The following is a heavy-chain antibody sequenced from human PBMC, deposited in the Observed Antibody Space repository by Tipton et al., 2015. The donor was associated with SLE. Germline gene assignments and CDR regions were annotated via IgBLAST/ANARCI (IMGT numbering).Heavy chain of an antibody. V-gene: IGHV4-38-2*01. J-gene: IGHJ3*02. D-gene: IGHD6-19*01. CDR2: IYHSGST. Sequence: GLVKPSETLSLTCGVSDYSITSGYHWGWIRQSPGKGLEWIGSIYHSGSTNYNPSLKSRVTISVDTSKNQFSLKLSSVTAADTAVYYCARYSSGWLDAFDIWGQGTMVTVSS. CDR1: DYSITSGYH. CDR3: ARYSSGWLDAFDI.